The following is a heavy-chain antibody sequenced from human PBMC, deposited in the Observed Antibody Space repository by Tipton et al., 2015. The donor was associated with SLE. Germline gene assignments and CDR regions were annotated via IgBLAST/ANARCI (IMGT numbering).Heavy chain of an antibody. Sequence: TLSLTCAVYGGSFSGNYWIWIRQPPGKGLEWIGQINHSGSPNYNPSLKTRVTISADTSRNQFSLTLNSVTAADTAVYYCARGAPVIVPATILGLGFSFYYYMDVWDKGTTVTVSS. CDR1: GGSFSGNY. CDR3: ARGAPVIVPATILGLGFSFYYYMDV. J-gene: IGHJ6*03. V-gene: IGHV4-34*01. CDR2: INHSGSP. D-gene: IGHD2-2*02.